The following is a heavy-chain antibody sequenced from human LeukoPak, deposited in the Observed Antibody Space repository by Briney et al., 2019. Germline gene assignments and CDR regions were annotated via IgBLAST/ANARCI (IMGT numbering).Heavy chain of an antibody. Sequence: SQTLSLTCTVSGDSISSYYWFWIRQPPGRGLESLGFIRHSGYTSYNPSLKSRVTISVDTSKNQFSLRLSSVTAADTAVYYCARGDNRHGGFFFDHWGQGTLVPVSS. J-gene: IGHJ4*02. CDR1: GDSISSYY. CDR3: ARGDNRHGGFFFDH. D-gene: IGHD3-10*01. V-gene: IGHV4-59*01. CDR2: IRHSGYT.